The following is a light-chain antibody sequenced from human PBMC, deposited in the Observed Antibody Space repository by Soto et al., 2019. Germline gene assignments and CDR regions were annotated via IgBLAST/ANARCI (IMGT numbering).Light chain of an antibody. Sequence: QSVLTQPASVSGSPGQSITISCTGTSSDVGSYNFVSWYQQHPGEAPKLMIYEVSKRPSGVSNRFSGSKSGNTASLTISGLQAEDEADYYCCSHAGSVTWVFGGGTKLTVL. CDR2: EVS. J-gene: IGLJ3*02. CDR1: SSDVGSYNF. V-gene: IGLV2-23*02. CDR3: CSHAGSVTWV.